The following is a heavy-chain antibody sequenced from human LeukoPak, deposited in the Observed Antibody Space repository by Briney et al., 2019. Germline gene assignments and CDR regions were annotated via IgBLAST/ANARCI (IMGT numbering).Heavy chain of an antibody. CDR2: IYYSGST. V-gene: IGHV4-39*01. D-gene: IGHD5-24*01. CDR3: ASDRDGYNYADY. CDR1: GGSISSSSYY. J-gene: IGHJ4*02. Sequence: SETLSLTCTVSGGSISSSSYYRGWIRQPPGKGLEWIGSIYYSGSTYYNPSLKSRVTISVDTSKNQFSLKLSSVTAADTAVYYCASDRDGYNYADYWGQGTLVTVSS.